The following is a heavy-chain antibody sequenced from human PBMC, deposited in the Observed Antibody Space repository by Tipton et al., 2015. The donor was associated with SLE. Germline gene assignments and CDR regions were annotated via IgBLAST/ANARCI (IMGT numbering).Heavy chain of an antibody. CDR3: ARRSITIFGVVIFNWFDL. CDR2: INHSGST. J-gene: IGHJ5*02. D-gene: IGHD3-3*01. Sequence: LRLSCAVYGGSFSGYYWSWIRQPPGKGLEWIGEINHSGSTNYNPSLKSRVTISVDTSKNQFSLKLSSVTAADTAVYYCARRSITIFGVVIFNWFDLWGQGTLVTVSS. V-gene: IGHV4-34*01. CDR1: GGSFSGYY.